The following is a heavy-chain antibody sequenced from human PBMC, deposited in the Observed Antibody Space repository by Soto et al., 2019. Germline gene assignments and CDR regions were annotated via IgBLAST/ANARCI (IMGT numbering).Heavy chain of an antibody. V-gene: IGHV3-30*18. CDR3: AKGVTWGWADY. CDR2: ISYDGSNK. Sequence: QVQLVESGGGVVQPGRFLRLSCAASGFTFSSHGMHWVRQAPGKGLEWVAVISYDGSNKYYADSVKGRFTISRDNSKNTLYLQMNSLRAEDTAVYYCAKGVTWGWADYWGQGTLVTVSS. CDR1: GFTFSSHG. J-gene: IGHJ4*02. D-gene: IGHD3-16*01.